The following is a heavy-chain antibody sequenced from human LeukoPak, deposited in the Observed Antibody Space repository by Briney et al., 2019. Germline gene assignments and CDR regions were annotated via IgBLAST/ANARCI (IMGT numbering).Heavy chain of an antibody. J-gene: IGHJ4*02. V-gene: IGHV4-59*08. CDR2: IYYSGST. Sequence: SETLSLTCTVSGGSISSYYWSWIRQPPVKGLEWIGYIYYSGSTNYNPSLKSRVTISVDTSKNQFSLKLSSVTAADTAVYYCARHADQYYDFWRGYLTGFDYWGQGTLVTVSS. CDR3: ARHADQYYDFWRGYLTGFDY. D-gene: IGHD3-3*01. CDR1: GGSISSYY.